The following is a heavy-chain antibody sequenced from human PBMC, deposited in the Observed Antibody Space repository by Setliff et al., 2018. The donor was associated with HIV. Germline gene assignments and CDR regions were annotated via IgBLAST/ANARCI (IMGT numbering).Heavy chain of an antibody. D-gene: IGHD1-20*01. CDR3: ARMRGGHNIREGAFDI. V-gene: IGHV1-18*01. Sequence: ASVKVSCKASGYSFSSYGIGWVRLAPGQGLEWMGWMSTDNGNTNYAQKVQGRVTMTTDTGTRTAYMELRSLRSDNTAMYYCARMRGGHNIREGAFDIWGQGTMVTVSS. CDR2: MSTDNGNT. J-gene: IGHJ3*02. CDR1: GYSFSSYG.